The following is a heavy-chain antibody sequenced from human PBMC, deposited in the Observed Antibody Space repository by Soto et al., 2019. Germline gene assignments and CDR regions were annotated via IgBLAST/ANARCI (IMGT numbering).Heavy chain of an antibody. J-gene: IGHJ4*02. Sequence: GASVKVSCKASGYTFTNYGISWVRQAPGQGLEWMGWISAYNGNTNFAQNLQGRVTMTTDTSTSTAYMGLMSLRSDDTAIYYCAKPSHSGDYAGSFDSWGQGTLVTVSS. D-gene: IGHD4-17*01. CDR2: ISAYNGNT. CDR3: AKPSHSGDYAGSFDS. CDR1: GYTFTNYG. V-gene: IGHV1-18*01.